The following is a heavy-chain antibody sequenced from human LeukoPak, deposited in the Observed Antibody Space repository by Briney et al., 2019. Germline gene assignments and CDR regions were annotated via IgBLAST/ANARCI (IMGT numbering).Heavy chain of an antibody. CDR3: AKDLPTVTPFYYYYGMDV. V-gene: IGHV3-9*01. J-gene: IGHJ6*02. CDR1: GFTFDEYA. D-gene: IGHD4-17*01. Sequence: PGGSLRLSCATSGFTFDEYAMHWVRQAPGKGLEWVAGINGNRDKIGYADSVKGRFTISRDNSKNTLYLQMNSLRAEDTAVYYCAKDLPTVTPFYYYYGMDVWGQGTTVTVSS. CDR2: INGNRDKI.